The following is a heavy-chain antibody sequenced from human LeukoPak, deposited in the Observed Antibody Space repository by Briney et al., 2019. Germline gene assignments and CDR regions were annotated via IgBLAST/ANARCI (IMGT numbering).Heavy chain of an antibody. Sequence: SETLSLTCTVSGGSISSGGYYWSWIRQHPGKGLEWIGYIYYSGSTYYNPSLKSRVTISVDTSKNQFSLKLSSVTAADTAVYYCARDRGAAAPYAVDAFDIWGQGTMVTVSS. CDR1: GGSISSGGYY. CDR3: ARDRGAAAPYAVDAFDI. J-gene: IGHJ3*02. CDR2: IYYSGST. D-gene: IGHD2-2*01. V-gene: IGHV4-31*03.